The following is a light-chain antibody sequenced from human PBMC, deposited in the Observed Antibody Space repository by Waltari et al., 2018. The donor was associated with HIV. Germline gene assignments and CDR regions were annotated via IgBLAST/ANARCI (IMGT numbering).Light chain of an antibody. CDR2: DVN. Sequence: QSALTQPASVSGSPGQSITISCTGARSDVGDYHFVAWYQQHPDNAPKLIIYDVNDRPSGVSIRFSGSKSGNTASLTISGLQAEDEADYYCCSYSLTHTLVFGSGTKVTVL. J-gene: IGLJ1*01. CDR1: RSDVGDYHF. V-gene: IGLV2-14*03. CDR3: CSYSLTHTLV.